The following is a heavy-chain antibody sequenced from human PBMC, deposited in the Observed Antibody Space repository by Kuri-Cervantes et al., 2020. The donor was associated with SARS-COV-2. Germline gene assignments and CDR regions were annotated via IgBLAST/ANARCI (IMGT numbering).Heavy chain of an antibody. CDR3: SGFYCYTSSGFVTNYYYMDV. J-gene: IGHJ6*03. Sequence: GSLRLSCLVSAGSISSSSYYWGWLRQPPGKGLEWIGSRYDSGSTYYNPSLKSRLTRSVDTSKNQFSLKLISVTAADTAVYYGSGFYCYTSSGFVTNYYYMDVWDKGTTVTVSS. CDR2: RYDSGST. D-gene: IGHD3-22*01. V-gene: IGHV4-39*01. CDR1: AGSISSSSYY.